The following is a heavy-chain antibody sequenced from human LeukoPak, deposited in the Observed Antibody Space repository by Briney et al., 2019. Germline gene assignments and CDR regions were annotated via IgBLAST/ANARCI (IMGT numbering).Heavy chain of an antibody. V-gene: IGHV3-74*01. CDR3: SRDSLSSCGGDCYSGLDV. J-gene: IGHJ6*02. CDR1: GCSFRKYW. D-gene: IGHD2-21*02. CDR2: IKSDGSST. Sequence: GGSLRLSCADSGCSFRKYWLHWVGQAPPEARMWVSRIKSDGSSTTYEDSPKGRLTISRDNAKNTLYLQMNSLRAEDTAVDYGSRDSLSSCGGDCYSGLDVWGQGTTVTVSS.